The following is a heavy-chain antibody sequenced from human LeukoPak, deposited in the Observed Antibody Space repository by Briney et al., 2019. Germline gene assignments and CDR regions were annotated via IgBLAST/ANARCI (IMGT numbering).Heavy chain of an antibody. J-gene: IGHJ6*03. CDR3: ARGSAAAGTRYGYYYYMDV. CDR1: GGSFSGYY. Sequence: PSETLSLTCAVYGGSFSGYYWSWIRQPPGKGLEWIGEINHSGSTNYNPSLESRVTISVDTSKNQFSLKLSSVTAADTAVYYCARGSAAAGTRYGYYYYMDVWGKGTTVTVSS. V-gene: IGHV4-34*01. CDR2: INHSGST. D-gene: IGHD6-13*01.